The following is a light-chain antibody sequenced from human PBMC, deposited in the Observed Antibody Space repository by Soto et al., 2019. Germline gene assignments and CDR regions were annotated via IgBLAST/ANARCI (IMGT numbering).Light chain of an antibody. CDR2: AAS. J-gene: IGKJ5*01. V-gene: IGKV1-39*01. CDR3: QQSYSTPIT. CDR1: QSISSY. Sequence: DIQMTQSPSSLSASVGDRVTITCRASQSISSYLNWYQQKPGKAPKLLIYAASSLQSGVPSRFSGSGSGTDFALTISSPQPEDFATYYCQQSYSTPITFDQGTRLEIK.